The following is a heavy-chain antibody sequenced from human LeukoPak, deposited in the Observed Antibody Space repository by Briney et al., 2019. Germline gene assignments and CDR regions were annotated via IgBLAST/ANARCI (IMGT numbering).Heavy chain of an antibody. J-gene: IGHJ4*02. CDR3: AKDITSGSYYGGFDY. Sequence: PGGSLRLSCAASGFTFDDYAMQWVRQAPGKGLEGVSGISWNSGSIGYADSVKGRFTISRDNAKNSLYLQMNSLRAEDTALYYCAKDITSGSYYGGFDYWGQGTLVTVSS. CDR1: GFTFDDYA. CDR2: ISWNSGSI. V-gene: IGHV3-9*01. D-gene: IGHD1-26*01.